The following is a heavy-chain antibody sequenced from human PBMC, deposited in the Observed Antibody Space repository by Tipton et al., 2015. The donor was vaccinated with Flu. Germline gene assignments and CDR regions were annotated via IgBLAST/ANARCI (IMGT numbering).Heavy chain of an antibody. Sequence: TLSLTCTVSGGSISSSSYYWGWIRQPPGKGLEWIGSMLYGGSTYYNPSLESRVTISLDTSKNQFSLKLSSVTAADTAVYYCARDTIFGVAHWGQGTLVTVSS. V-gene: IGHV4-39*07. CDR3: ARDTIFGVAH. CDR1: GGSISSSSYY. J-gene: IGHJ4*02. D-gene: IGHD3-3*01. CDR2: MLYGGST.